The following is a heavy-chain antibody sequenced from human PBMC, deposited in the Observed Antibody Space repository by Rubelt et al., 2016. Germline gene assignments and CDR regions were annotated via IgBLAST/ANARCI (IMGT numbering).Heavy chain of an antibody. CDR3: ARDLPPFRRYNWNFPLDY. Sequence: QVQLVQSGAEVKKPGASVKVSCKASGYTFTSYGISWVRQAPGQGLEWMGWISAYHGDTNYAQNRKGRVTTTTDTSTSTAYMELRSLSSDDTAVYYCARDLPPFRRYNWNFPLDYWGQGTLVTVSS. V-gene: IGHV1-18*01. D-gene: IGHD1-7*01. J-gene: IGHJ4*02. CDR2: ISAYHGDT. CDR1: GYTFTSYG.